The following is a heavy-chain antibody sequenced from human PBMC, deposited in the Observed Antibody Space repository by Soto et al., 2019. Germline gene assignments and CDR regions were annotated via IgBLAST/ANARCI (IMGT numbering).Heavy chain of an antibody. V-gene: IGHV3-11*01. J-gene: IGHJ6*01. D-gene: IGHD2-15*01. CDR1: GFSFSDYY. Sequence: GGSLRLSCAASGFSFSDYYMSWIRQAPGKGLEWVSYISFSGTSIYYADSVKGRFTISRDDAKNSLYLQMNSLRAEDTAVYYCASEDCSGGSCYYYGMDV. CDR2: ISFSGTSI. CDR3: ASEDCSGGSCYYYGMDV.